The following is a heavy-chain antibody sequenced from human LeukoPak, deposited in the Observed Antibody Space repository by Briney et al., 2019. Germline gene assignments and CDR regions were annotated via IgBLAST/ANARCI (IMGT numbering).Heavy chain of an antibody. J-gene: IGHJ6*02. CDR1: GFAFKTYA. CDR2: ISGSGGST. V-gene: IGHV3-23*01. D-gene: IGHD3-10*01. CDR3: AKTRTMVRGVIRHYYYYYGMDV. Sequence: GGSLRLSCAASGFAFKTYAMSWVRQAPGKGLEWVSAISGSGGSTYYADSVKGRFTISRDNSKNTLYQQMNSLRAEDTAVYYCAKTRTMVRGVIRHYYYYYGMDVWGQGTTVTVSS.